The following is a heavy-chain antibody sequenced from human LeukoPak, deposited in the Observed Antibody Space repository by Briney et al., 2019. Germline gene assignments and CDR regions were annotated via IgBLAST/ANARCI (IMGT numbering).Heavy chain of an antibody. V-gene: IGHV3-7*03. CDR1: GFTFSNFA. D-gene: IGHD2-2*01. Sequence: PGGSLRLSCAASGFTFSNFAMSWVRQAPGKGLEWVANIKQDGSEKYYVDSVKGRFTISRDNAKNSMYLQMNSLRAEDTAVYYCARECSTTSCYVDRYYYYGMDVWGQGTTVTVSS. CDR3: ARECSTTSCYVDRYYYYGMDV. CDR2: IKQDGSEK. J-gene: IGHJ6*02.